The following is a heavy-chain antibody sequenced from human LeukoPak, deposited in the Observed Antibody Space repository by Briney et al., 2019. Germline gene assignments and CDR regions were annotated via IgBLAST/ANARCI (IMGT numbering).Heavy chain of an antibody. CDR1: GESMIGHY. CDR2: IHHSGDT. V-gene: IGHV4-34*01. D-gene: IGHD3-10*01. Sequence: SETLSLTCAVYGESMIGHYWTWIRQPPGKRLEWIGEIHHSGDTNSNPSLKNRVTMSIDMSKNQFSLKVKSVTAADTAVYYCVRATADGSGRAYDHWAQGNLVPVSS. J-gene: IGHJ4*02. CDR3: VRATADGSGRAYDH.